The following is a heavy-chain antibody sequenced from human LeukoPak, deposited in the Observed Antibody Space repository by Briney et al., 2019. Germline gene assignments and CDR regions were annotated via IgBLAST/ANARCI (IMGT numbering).Heavy chain of an antibody. V-gene: IGHV4-59*01. CDR1: GGSITTFF. J-gene: IGHJ4*02. CDR3: AGSDGYNYSLDY. Sequence: SETLSLTCTVSGGSITTFFWSWIRQPPGKRLEWIGYVSYSGNTNPSLNSRVPMSLDTSKSQLSLELTSVTAAETAVYFCAGSDGYNYSLDYWGQGTLVTVSS. CDR2: VSYSGNT. D-gene: IGHD5-24*01.